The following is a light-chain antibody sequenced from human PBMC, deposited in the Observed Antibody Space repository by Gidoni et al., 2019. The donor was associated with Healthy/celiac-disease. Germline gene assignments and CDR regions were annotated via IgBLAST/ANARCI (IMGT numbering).Light chain of an antibody. Sequence: SSELTQDPAVSVALGQTVRITCQGDRLRSYYASWYQQKPGQAPVLVIYGKTNLPSGIPDRFSGSSAGNTASLTITGAQAEDEADYYCNSRDSSGNHLVFGGGTKLTVL. CDR1: RLRSYY. CDR2: GKT. J-gene: IGLJ2*01. CDR3: NSRDSSGNHLV. V-gene: IGLV3-19*01.